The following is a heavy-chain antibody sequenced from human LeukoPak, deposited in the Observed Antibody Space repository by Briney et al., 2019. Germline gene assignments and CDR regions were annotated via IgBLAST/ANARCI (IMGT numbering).Heavy chain of an antibody. Sequence: SGGSLRLSCAASGFTFSKAWMSWVRQAPGKGLEWIGSIYYSGSTYYSPSLKSRVTISVDTSKNQFSLKLNSVTAADTAVYYCAKSNGYGLIDIWGQGTMVTVSS. CDR1: GFTFSKAW. J-gene: IGHJ3*02. V-gene: IGHV4-38-2*01. CDR2: IYYSGST. CDR3: AKSNGYGLIDI. D-gene: IGHD3-22*01.